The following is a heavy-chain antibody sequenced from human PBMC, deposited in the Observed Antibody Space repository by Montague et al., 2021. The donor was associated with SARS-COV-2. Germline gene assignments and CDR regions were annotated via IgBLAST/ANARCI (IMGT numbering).Heavy chain of an antibody. CDR3: ARRTYDILTGYDYGMDV. V-gene: IGHV2-70*11. J-gene: IGHJ6*02. CDR1: GLSLSTSGMC. CDR2: IDWDDDK. Sequence: PALVKPTQTLTLTCTFSGLSLSTSGMCVSWIRQPPGKALEWLARIDWDDDKYYSTSLKTRLTISKDTSKNQVVPTMTNMDPVDTATYYCARRTYDILTGYDYGMDVGGQGTTVTVS. D-gene: IGHD3-9*01.